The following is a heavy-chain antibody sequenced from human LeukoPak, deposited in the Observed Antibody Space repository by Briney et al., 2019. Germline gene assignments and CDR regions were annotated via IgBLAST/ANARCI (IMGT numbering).Heavy chain of an antibody. J-gene: IGHJ3*02. D-gene: IGHD3-3*01. CDR2: IIGNGGWA. CDR3: AKGRRGYYDFWKDAFDI. Sequence: GGSLRLSCAASGLTFSSYAMMWLRQAPGKGLEWVSAIIGNGGWALYADSVKGRFTISRDNSKNTLYLQMSSLRAGDTAVYYCAKGRRGYYDFWKDAFDIWGQGTMVTVSS. CDR1: GLTFSSYA. V-gene: IGHV3-23*01.